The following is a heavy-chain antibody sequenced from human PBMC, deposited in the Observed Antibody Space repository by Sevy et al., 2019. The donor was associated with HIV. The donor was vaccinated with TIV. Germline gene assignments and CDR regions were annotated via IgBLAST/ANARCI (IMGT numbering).Heavy chain of an antibody. CDR3: ARPSFSRYYYYYGMDV. V-gene: IGHV5-10-1*01. D-gene: IGHD1-26*01. Sequence: GESLKISCKGSGYSFTSYWISWVRQMPGKGLEWMGRIVPSDSYTNYSPSFQGHVTISADKSISTAYLQWSSLKASDTAMYYCARPSFSRYYYYYGMDVWGQGTTVTVSS. CDR2: IVPSDSYT. CDR1: GYSFTSYW. J-gene: IGHJ6*02.